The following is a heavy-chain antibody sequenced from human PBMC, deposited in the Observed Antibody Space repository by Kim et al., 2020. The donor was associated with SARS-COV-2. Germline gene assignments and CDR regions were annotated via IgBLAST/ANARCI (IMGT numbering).Heavy chain of an antibody. CDR3: TIGITIFGVASLGGAFDI. D-gene: IGHD3-3*01. CDR1: GFTFSNAW. CDR2: IKSKTDGGTT. Sequence: GGSLRLSCAASGFTFSNAWMSWVRQAPGKGLEWVGRIKSKTDGGTTDYAAPVKGRFTISRDDSKNTLYLQMNSLKTEDTAVYYCTIGITIFGVASLGGAFDIWGQGTMVTVSS. V-gene: IGHV3-15*01. J-gene: IGHJ3*02.